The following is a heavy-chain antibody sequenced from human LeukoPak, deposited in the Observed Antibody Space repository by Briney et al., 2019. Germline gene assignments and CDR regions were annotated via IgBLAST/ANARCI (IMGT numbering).Heavy chain of an antibody. J-gene: IGHJ4*02. Sequence: PGGSLRLSCAASGFTFSSYAMHWVRQAPGKGLEYVSAISSNGGSTYYANSVKGRFTISRDNSKNTLYLQMGSLRAEDMAVYYCARDTRAGDFDYWGQGTLVTVSS. D-gene: IGHD7-27*01. CDR2: ISSNGGST. CDR1: GFTFSSYA. V-gene: IGHV3-64*01. CDR3: ARDTRAGDFDY.